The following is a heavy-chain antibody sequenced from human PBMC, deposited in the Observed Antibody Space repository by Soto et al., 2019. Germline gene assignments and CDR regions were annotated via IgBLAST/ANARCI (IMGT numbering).Heavy chain of an antibody. CDR3: ARHSSAYDYYFDY. V-gene: IGHV5-51*01. J-gene: IGHJ4*02. D-gene: IGHD3-22*01. CDR1: GYTFSEYW. Sequence: GESLKISCKTSGYTFSEYWIGWVRQMPGKGLEWMAIIYPGDSETRYGPAFEGQVTISADRATRTAHLQWKSLKASDTATYYCARHSSAYDYYFDYWGQGSRVTVSS. CDR2: IYPGDSET.